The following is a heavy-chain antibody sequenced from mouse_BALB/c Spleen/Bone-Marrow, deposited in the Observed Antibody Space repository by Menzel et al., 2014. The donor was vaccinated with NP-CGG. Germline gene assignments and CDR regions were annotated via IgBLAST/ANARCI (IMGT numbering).Heavy chain of an antibody. CDR2: ILPGSGST. J-gene: IGHJ4*01. V-gene: IGHV1-9*01. CDR3: ASRSDAMDY. CDR1: GYTFXSYW. Sequence: VQLQQSGAELMKPGASVKISCKATGYTFXSYWIEWVKQRPGHGLEWIGEILPGSGSTDYNEKFKGKATFTADTSSNTAYIQLSSLTSEDSAVYYCASRSDAMDYWGQGTSVTVSS.